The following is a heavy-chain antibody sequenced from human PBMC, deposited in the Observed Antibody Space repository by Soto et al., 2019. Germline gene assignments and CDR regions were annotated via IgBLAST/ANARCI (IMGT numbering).Heavy chain of an antibody. Sequence: GGSLRLSCAASGFTFSSYGMHWVRQAPGKGLEWVAVISYDGSNKYYADSVKGRFTISRDNSKNTLYLQMNSLRAEDTAVYYCAKDTQYSSSDYQNDYWGQGTLVTVSS. D-gene: IGHD6-6*01. CDR2: ISYDGSNK. J-gene: IGHJ4*02. CDR1: GFTFSSYG. V-gene: IGHV3-30*18. CDR3: AKDTQYSSSDYQNDY.